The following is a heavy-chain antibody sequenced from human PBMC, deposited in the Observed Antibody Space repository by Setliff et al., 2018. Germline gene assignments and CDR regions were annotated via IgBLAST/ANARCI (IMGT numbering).Heavy chain of an antibody. J-gene: IGHJ4*02. CDR3: AREETHNDSTGNLVPYYVDY. CDR1: GGSISNYY. CDR2: IYPSGNT. V-gene: IGHV4-4*07. Sequence: SETLSLTCTVSGGSISNYYWSWVRQPAGKGLEWIGRIYPSGNTNYNPSLKSRVTMSVDMSKNQFSLKLRSVTAADTAVYYCAREETHNDSTGNLVPYYVDYWGQGAPVTVSS. D-gene: IGHD3-22*01.